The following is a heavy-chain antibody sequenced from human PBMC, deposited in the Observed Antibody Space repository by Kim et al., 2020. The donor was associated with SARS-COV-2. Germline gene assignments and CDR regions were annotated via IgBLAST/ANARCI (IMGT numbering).Heavy chain of an antibody. CDR3: ARQWSTIFGVVRYYYGMDV. Sequence: SETLSLICTVSGGSISSSSYYWGWIRQPPGKGLEWIGSIYYSGSTYYNPSLKSRVTISVDTSKNQFSLKLSSVTAADTAVYYCARQWSTIFGVVRYYYGMDVWGQGTTVTVSS. D-gene: IGHD3-3*01. V-gene: IGHV4-39*01. CDR2: IYYSGST. CDR1: GGSISSSSYY. J-gene: IGHJ6*02.